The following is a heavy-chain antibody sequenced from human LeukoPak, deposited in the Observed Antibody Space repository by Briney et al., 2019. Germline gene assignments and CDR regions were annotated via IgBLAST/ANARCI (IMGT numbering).Heavy chain of an antibody. V-gene: IGHV1-18*01. CDR1: GYTFTSYG. Sequence: GASVKVSCKASGYTFTSYGISWVRRAPGKGLEWMGWISAYNGNTNYAQKFQGRVTMTRDTSISTAYMELSRLRSDDTAVYYCARVKRVWGSYCHWGQGTLVTVSS. J-gene: IGHJ4*02. CDR2: ISAYNGNT. CDR3: ARVKRVWGSYCH. D-gene: IGHD3-16*01.